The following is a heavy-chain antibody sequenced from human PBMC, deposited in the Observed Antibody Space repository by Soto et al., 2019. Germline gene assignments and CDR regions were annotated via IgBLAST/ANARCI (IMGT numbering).Heavy chain of an antibody. CDR1: GYSFTNYG. V-gene: IGHV1-18*01. D-gene: IGHD6-19*01. Sequence: QDQLVQSGAEVKKPGASVTVSCKASGYSFTNYGITWVRQAPGQGIEWLGWISAFNGNTHYAQKVQGRVTMTTDASTSTAYMELRSLRSDDTAVYYCARDRGVAPPVAGNTHYYYYMDVWGKGTTVTVSS. J-gene: IGHJ6*03. CDR2: ISAFNGNT. CDR3: ARDRGVAPPVAGNTHYYYYMDV.